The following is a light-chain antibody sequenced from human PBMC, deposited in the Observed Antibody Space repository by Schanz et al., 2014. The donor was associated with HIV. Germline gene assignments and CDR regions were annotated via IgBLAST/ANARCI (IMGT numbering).Light chain of an antibody. CDR3: QQYNSYSWT. V-gene: IGKV1-17*01. J-gene: IGKJ1*01. CDR2: GAS. CDR1: QDIRND. Sequence: DIQMTQSPSPLSASVGDRVTITCRASQDIRNDLGWYQQKPGRAPKRLIYGASSLQSGVPSRFSASGSETEFTLTISSLQPEDYATYYCQQYNSYSWTFGQGTKVESK.